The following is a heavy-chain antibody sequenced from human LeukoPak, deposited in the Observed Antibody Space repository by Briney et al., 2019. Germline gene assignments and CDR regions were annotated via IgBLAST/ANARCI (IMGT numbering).Heavy chain of an antibody. CDR3: ARQVMGAIGY. Sequence: SETLSLTCAVYGGSFSGYYWSWIRQPPGKGLEWNGYIYYSGSTNYNPSLKSRVTISVDTSKNQFSLKLSSVTAADTAVYYCARQVMGAIGYWGQGTLVTVSS. CDR1: GGSFSGYY. D-gene: IGHD1-26*01. CDR2: IYYSGST. J-gene: IGHJ4*02. V-gene: IGHV4-59*08.